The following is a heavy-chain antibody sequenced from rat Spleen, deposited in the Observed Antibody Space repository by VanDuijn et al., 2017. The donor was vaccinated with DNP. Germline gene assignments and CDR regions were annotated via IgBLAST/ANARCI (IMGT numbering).Heavy chain of an antibody. CDR1: GSSIISNY. J-gene: IGHJ3*01. D-gene: IGHD4-2*01. V-gene: IGHV3-1*01. Sequence: EVQLQESGPGLVKPSQSLSLTCSVTGSSIISNYWAWIRKFPGNKMEWTGYISYSGSTSYNPSLKSRISITRDTSKNQFFLQLNSVTTEATATYYCATGGAGIWFAYWGQGTLVTVSS. CDR3: ATGGAGIWFAY. CDR2: ISYSGST.